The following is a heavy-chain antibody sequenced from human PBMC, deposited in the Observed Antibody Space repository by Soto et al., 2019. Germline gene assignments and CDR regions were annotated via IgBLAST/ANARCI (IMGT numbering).Heavy chain of an antibody. D-gene: IGHD6-13*01. CDR2: IFSNDEK. CDR1: GFSLSNARMG. V-gene: IGHV2-26*01. CDR3: ARISWEEYSSSWYLYYGMDF. Sequence: QVTLKESGPVLVKPTETLTLTCTVSGFSLSNARMGVSWIRQPPGKALEWLAHIFSNDEKSYSTSLKSRITISKDTSKSQVVLTMTNRDPVDTATYYCARISWEEYSSSWYLYYGMDFWGKGTTVTVSS. J-gene: IGHJ6*04.